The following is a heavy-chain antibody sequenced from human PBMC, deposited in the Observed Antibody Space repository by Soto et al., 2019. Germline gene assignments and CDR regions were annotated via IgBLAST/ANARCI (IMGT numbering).Heavy chain of an antibody. D-gene: IGHD1-1*01. J-gene: IGHJ6*02. V-gene: IGHV1-58*01. CDR3: AGSTTFYYYYYGMDV. CDR1: GFTFTSSA. CDR2: IVVGSGNT. Sequence: VASVKVSCKASGFTFTSSAVQWVRQARGQRLEWIGWIVVGSGNTNYAQKFQERVTITRDMSTSTAYMELSSLRSEDTAVYYCAGSTTFYYYYYGMDVWGQGTTVTVS.